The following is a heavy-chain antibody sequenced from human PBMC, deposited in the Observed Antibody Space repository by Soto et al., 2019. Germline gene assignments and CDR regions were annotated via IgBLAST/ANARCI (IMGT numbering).Heavy chain of an antibody. J-gene: IGHJ3*02. CDR3: TRPSSGYYHDAFDM. Sequence: QVQLMQSGAEVKKPGSSVNVSCKASGGSFTSDTISWVRQAPGQGLEWLRGIVPVFGTPNHEQKFQGRVTISEDGSTNTAYMELTSLRPEDKDVYYCTRPSSGYYHDAFDMWGQGTLVKVS. D-gene: IGHD3-22*01. CDR1: GGSFTSDT. CDR2: IVPVFGTP. V-gene: IGHV1-69*01.